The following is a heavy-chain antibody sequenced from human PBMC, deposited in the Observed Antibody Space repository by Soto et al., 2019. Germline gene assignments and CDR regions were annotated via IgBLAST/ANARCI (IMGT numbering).Heavy chain of an antibody. CDR3: ARGYNWNYFRYNWFDP. CDR2: INHSGST. D-gene: IGHD1-7*01. Sequence: SETLSLTCAVYGGSFSVYYWSWIRQPPGKGLEWIGEINHSGSTNYNPPLKSRVTISVDTSKNQFSLKLSSVTAADTAVYYCARGYNWNYFRYNWFDPWGQGTLVTVSS. V-gene: IGHV4-34*01. J-gene: IGHJ5*02. CDR1: GGSFSVYY.